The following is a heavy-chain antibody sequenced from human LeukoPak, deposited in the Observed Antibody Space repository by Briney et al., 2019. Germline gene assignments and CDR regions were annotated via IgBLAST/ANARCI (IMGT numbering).Heavy chain of an antibody. CDR2: IKSDESEI. J-gene: IGHJ3*02. Sequence: GGSLRLSCATSELTFSDHWMHWVRQAPGKGLVWVSRIKSDESEINYADSVKGRFTISRDNAKNTLYLQTSSLRAEDAAVYYCARGVGGSRAFDMWGQGTMVTVSS. CDR1: ELTFSDHW. V-gene: IGHV3-74*01. CDR3: ARGVGGSRAFDM. D-gene: IGHD2-15*01.